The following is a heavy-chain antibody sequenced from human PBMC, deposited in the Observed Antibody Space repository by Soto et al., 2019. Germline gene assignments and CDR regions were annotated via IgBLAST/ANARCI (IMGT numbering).Heavy chain of an antibody. V-gene: IGHV3-7*01. D-gene: IGHD2-2*01. CDR3: ARYQLLRRRTWFVP. Sequence: PGLSLRLSCAASAFTVTSYAISSGGHARGKGLEWVANIKQDGSEKYYVDSVKGRFTISRDNAKNSLYLQMNSLRAEYTAVYYYARYQLLRRRTWFVPWGEATLV. CDR1: AFTVTSYA. CDR2: IKQDGSEK. J-gene: IGHJ5*02.